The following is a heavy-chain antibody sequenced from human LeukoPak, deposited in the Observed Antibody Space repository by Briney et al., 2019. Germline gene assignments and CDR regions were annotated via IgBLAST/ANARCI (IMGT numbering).Heavy chain of an antibody. D-gene: IGHD6-19*01. V-gene: IGHV4-4*07. J-gene: IGHJ3*02. CDR2: IYTSGST. CDR3: ARTRRGYSSDGAFDI. Sequence: SETLSLTCTVSGGSISSYYWSWIRQPAGKGLEWIGRIYTSGSTNYNPSLKSRVTMSVDTSKNQFSLKLSSVTATDTAVYYCARTRRGYSSDGAFDIWGQGTMVTVSS. CDR1: GGSISSYY.